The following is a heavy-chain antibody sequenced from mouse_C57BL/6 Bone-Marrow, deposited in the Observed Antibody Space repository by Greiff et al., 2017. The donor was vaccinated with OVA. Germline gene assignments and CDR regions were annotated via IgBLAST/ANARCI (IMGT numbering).Heavy chain of an antibody. Sequence: VQLQQSGAELVKPGASVKISCKASGYAFSSYWMNWVKQRPGKGLEWIGQFYPGDGDTNYNGKFKGKATLTADKSSSTAYMQLSSLTSEDSAFYFCARGGLLLRSFYAMDYWGQGTSVTVSS. V-gene: IGHV1-80*01. CDR1: GYAFSSYW. D-gene: IGHD1-1*01. J-gene: IGHJ4*01. CDR3: ARGGLLLRSFYAMDY. CDR2: FYPGDGDT.